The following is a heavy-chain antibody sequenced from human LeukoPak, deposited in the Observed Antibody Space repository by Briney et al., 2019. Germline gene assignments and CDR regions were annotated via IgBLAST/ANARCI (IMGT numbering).Heavy chain of an antibody. V-gene: IGHV1-18*01. CDR3: ARDFCSGSYCYHSLGY. Sequence: ASVKVSCKTSGYTFTTYGLSWVRQAPGQGLEWMGWISTGNGDTIYTHQLQGRLTMTTDTSTGTAYMELRNLISDDTALYFCARDFCSGSYCYHSLGYWGQGALVTVSS. D-gene: IGHD2-15*01. CDR1: GYTFTTYG. J-gene: IGHJ4*02. CDR2: ISTGNGDT.